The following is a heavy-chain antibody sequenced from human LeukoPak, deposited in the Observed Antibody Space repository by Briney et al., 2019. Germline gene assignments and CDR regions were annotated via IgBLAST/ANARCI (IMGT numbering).Heavy chain of an antibody. Sequence: SETLSLTCSVSGGSIITTSYYWGWIRQPPGKGLEWIGSINYSGCTYYNPSLKSRVTISVDTSKNHFSLKLNSVTAADTAVFYCARDDGGSTGRFDPWGQGTLVTVSS. D-gene: IGHD1-26*01. V-gene: IGHV4-39*07. CDR2: INYSGCT. CDR3: ARDDGGSTGRFDP. CDR1: GGSIITTSYY. J-gene: IGHJ5*02.